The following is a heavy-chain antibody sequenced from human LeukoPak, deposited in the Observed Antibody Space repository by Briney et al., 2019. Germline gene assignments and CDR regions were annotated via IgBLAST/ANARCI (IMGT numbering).Heavy chain of an antibody. CDR1: GGSFSGYY. J-gene: IGHJ5*02. D-gene: IGHD2-15*01. CDR3: ARGRLPTDP. CDR2: INHSGST. Sequence: SETLSLTCAVYGGSFSGYYWSWIRQPPGKGLEWIGEINHSGSTHYNPSLKSRVTISVDTSKNQFSLKVSSVTAADTAVYYCARGRLPTDPWGQGTLVTVSS. V-gene: IGHV4-34*01.